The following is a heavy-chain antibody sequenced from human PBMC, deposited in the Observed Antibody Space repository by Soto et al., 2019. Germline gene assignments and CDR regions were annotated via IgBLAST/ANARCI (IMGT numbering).Heavy chain of an antibody. CDR3: ARVQPYDYGANTGWLDP. Sequence: QVQLQESGPGLVNPSQTLSLTCTVSGGSISSGGYYWSWIRQHPGKGLEWIGYTFYSGATYYNPSLKSRNIISVHTSQNQFSLTLTSLTAEDTAVYYCARVQPYDYGANTGWLDPWGQGTLVTVSS. J-gene: IGHJ5*02. D-gene: IGHD4-17*01. CDR1: GGSISSGGYY. V-gene: IGHV4-31*03. CDR2: TFYSGAT.